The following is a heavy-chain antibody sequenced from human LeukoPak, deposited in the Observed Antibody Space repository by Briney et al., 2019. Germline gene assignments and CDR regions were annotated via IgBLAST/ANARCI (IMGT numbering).Heavy chain of an antibody. CDR1: GDSVSSNSGA. CDR3: ARDWWFRGYDLYYFDY. D-gene: IGHD5-12*01. V-gene: IGHV6-1*01. CDR2: TYYRSRWYN. J-gene: IGHJ4*02. Sequence: SQTLSLTCAISGDSVSSNSGAWNWIRQSPSRGLEWLGRTYYRSRWYNDYAVSVKSRITINPDTSKNQFSLQLNSVTPEDTAVYYCARDWWFRGYDLYYFDYWGQGTLVTVSS.